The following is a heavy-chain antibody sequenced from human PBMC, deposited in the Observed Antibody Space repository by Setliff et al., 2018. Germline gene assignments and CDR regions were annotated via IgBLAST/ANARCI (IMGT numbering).Heavy chain of an antibody. CDR2: IYYSGST. CDR1: GGSISSHY. V-gene: IGHV4-59*11. J-gene: IGHJ4*02. D-gene: IGHD3-22*01. CDR3: ARVHYETSTYSPTLFDH. Sequence: SETLSLTCTVSGGSISSHYWSWIRQPPGKGLEWIGSIYYSGSTNYNPSLKSRVTISVETSKNQVSLKLSSVTAADTAVYYCARVHYETSTYSPTLFDHWGQGALVTVSS.